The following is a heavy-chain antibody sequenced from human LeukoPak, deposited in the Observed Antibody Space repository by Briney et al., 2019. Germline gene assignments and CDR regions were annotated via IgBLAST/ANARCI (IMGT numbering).Heavy chain of an antibody. CDR2: IWYDGRKT. J-gene: IGHJ4*02. Sequence: GGSLRLSCAASGFKFSDYGMYWVRQAPGKGLEWVALIWYDGRKTHYGDSVKGRFTVARDNSNNTLHLQMNTLRAEDTAVYYCARGGGYYDSSGYPLLDYWGQGTLVTVSS. CDR3: ARGGGYYDSSGYPLLDY. CDR1: GFKFSDYG. D-gene: IGHD3-22*01. V-gene: IGHV3-33*01.